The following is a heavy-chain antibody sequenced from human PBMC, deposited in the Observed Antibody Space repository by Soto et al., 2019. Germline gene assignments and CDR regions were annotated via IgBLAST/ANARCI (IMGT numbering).Heavy chain of an antibody. J-gene: IGHJ5*02. CDR1: GFTFSSYW. Sequence: GGSLRLSCAASGFTFSSYWMSWVRQAPGKGLEWVANIKQDGSEKYYVDSVKGRFTISRDNSKNTVYLDMNSLTADDSGVFYCARAHTMMILDRFDPSGHATLVTVSS. D-gene: IGHD3-22*01. V-gene: IGHV3-7*01. CDR2: IKQDGSEK. CDR3: ARAHTMMILDRFDP.